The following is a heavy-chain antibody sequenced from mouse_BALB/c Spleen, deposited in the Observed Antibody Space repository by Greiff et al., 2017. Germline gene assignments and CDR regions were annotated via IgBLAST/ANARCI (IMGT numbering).Heavy chain of an antibody. J-gene: IGHJ4*01. CDR1: GYAFSSSW. CDR3: ASPNAMDY. CDR2: IYPGDGDT. Sequence: QVQLQQSGPELVKPGASVKISCKASGYAFSSSWMNWVKQRPGQGLEWIGRIYPGDGDTNYNGKFKGKATLTADKSSSTAYMQLSSLTSVDSAVYFCASPNAMDYWGQGTSVTVSS. V-gene: IGHV1-82*01.